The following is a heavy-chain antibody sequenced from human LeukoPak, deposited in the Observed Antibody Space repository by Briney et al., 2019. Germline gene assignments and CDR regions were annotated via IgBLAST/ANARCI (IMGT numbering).Heavy chain of an antibody. Sequence: PSETLSPTCTVSGGSISSYYWSWIRQPPGKGLEWIGYTYYSGSTNYNPSLKSRVTISVDTSKNQFSLKLSSVTAADTAVYYCARLYYYDSAGSFFDYWGQGTLVTVSS. J-gene: IGHJ4*02. D-gene: IGHD3-22*01. CDR3: ARLYYYDSAGSFFDY. V-gene: IGHV4-59*01. CDR2: TYYSGST. CDR1: GGSISSYY.